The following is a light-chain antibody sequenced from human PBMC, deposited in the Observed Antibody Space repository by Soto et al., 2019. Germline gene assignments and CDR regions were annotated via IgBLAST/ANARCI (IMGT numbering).Light chain of an antibody. CDR2: DVS. V-gene: IGLV2-14*01. CDR3: SSYTSSSTLL. J-gene: IGLJ1*01. CDR1: CSDVGGYNY. Sequence: QSVLTQPASVSGSPGQSITISCTGTCSDVGGYNYVSWYQQHPGKAPKLMIYDVSNRPSGVSNRFSGSKSGNTASLTISGLQAEDEADDYCSSYTSSSTLLFGTGTKVTVL.